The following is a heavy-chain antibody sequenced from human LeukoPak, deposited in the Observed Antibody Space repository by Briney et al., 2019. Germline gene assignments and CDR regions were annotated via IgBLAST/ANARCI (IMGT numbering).Heavy chain of an antibody. V-gene: IGHV3-49*04. CDR2: IRSKAYGGTT. D-gene: IGHD1-26*01. J-gene: IGHJ4*02. Sequence: GGSLRLSCTASGFTFGDYAMSWVRQAPGKGLEWVGFIRSKAYGGTTEYAASVKGRFTISRDNAKNLLYLRMNSLRDEDTAVYYCVSGSLPYFDYWGQGTLVTVSS. CDR3: VSGSLPYFDY. CDR1: GFTFGDYA.